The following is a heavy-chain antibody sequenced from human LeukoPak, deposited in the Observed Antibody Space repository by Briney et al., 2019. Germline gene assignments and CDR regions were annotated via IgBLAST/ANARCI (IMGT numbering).Heavy chain of an antibody. Sequence: GGSLRLSCAASGFTFSSYSMNWVRQAPGKGLEWVSSISSSSSYIYYADSVKGRFTISRDNAKNSLYLQMNSLRAEDTAVYYCARDNDYGDYGTDYWGQGTLVTVSS. CDR2: ISSSSSYI. CDR3: ARDNDYGDYGTDY. J-gene: IGHJ4*02. D-gene: IGHD4-17*01. CDR1: GFTFSSYS. V-gene: IGHV3-21*01.